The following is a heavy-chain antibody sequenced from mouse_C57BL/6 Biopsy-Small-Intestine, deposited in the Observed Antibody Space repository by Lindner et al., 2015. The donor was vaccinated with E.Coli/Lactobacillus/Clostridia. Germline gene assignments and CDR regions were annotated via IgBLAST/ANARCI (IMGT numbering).Heavy chain of an antibody. CDR3: ARDGSSYNGWYFDV. J-gene: IGHJ1*03. D-gene: IGHD1-1*01. Sequence: VQLQESGAELARPGASVKLSCKASGYTFTSYGMSWVKQRTGQGLEWIGEIYPRSGKTYYNEKFKGKATLTADKSSSTAYMEFRSLTSEDSAVYFCARDGSSYNGWYFDVWGTGTTVTVSS. V-gene: IGHV1-81*01. CDR2: IYPRSGKT. CDR1: GYTFTSYG.